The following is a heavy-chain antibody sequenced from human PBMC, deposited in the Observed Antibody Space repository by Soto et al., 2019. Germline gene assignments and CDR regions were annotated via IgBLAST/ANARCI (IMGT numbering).Heavy chain of an antibody. CDR3: ARDRGFGMDV. CDR2: IYNSGSA. Sequence: NPSETLFLTCTVSGGSISSGNYYWNWIRQHPGKGLEWIGYIYNSGSAYYNPSLKSRITISVDASKSHFSLNLSSVTAADTAVYYCARDRGFGMDVWGQGTTVTVSS. J-gene: IGHJ6*02. CDR1: GGSISSGNYY. V-gene: IGHV4-31*03.